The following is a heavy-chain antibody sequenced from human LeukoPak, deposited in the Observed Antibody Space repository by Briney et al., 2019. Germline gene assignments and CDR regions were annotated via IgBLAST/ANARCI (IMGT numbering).Heavy chain of an antibody. Sequence: PSETLSLTCTVSGGSISSYYWSWIRQPAGKGLEWIGRIYTSGSTNYNPSLKSRVTMSVDTSKNQFSLKLSSVTAADTAVYYCARHLITMIVVVEVAFDIWGQGTMVTVSS. CDR2: IYTSGST. D-gene: IGHD3-22*01. CDR1: GGSISSYY. CDR3: ARHLITMIVVVEVAFDI. J-gene: IGHJ3*02. V-gene: IGHV4-4*07.